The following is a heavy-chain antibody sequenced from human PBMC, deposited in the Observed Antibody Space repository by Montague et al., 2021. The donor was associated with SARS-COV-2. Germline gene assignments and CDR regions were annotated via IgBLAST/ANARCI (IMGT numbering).Heavy chain of an antibody. V-gene: IGHV4-39*01. Sequence: SETLSLTCTVSGGSISSSSYFWDWIRQPPGKGLEWIGSIYYSGSTYYNPSLKSRVTISVDTSKNQFSPKLSSVTAADTAVYYCARAFIAAAGTTSFDYWGQGTLVTVSS. CDR1: GGSISSSSYF. D-gene: IGHD6-13*01. CDR2: IYYSGST. J-gene: IGHJ4*02. CDR3: ARAFIAAAGTTSFDY.